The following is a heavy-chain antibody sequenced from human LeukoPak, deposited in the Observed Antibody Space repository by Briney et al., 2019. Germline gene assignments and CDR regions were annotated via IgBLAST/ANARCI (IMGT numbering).Heavy chain of an antibody. D-gene: IGHD3-3*01. Sequence: PGGSLRLSCAASGFTFSNAWMSWIRQAPGKGLEWVSYISSSGSTIYYADSVKGRFTISRDNAKNSLYLQMNSLRAEDTAVYYCARGDDFWSGSAYYYYMDVWGKGTTVTVSS. CDR1: GFTFSNAW. V-gene: IGHV3-11*04. CDR3: ARGDDFWSGSAYYYYMDV. CDR2: ISSSGSTI. J-gene: IGHJ6*03.